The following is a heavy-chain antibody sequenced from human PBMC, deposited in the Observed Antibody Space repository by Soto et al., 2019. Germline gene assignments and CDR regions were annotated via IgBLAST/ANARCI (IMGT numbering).Heavy chain of an antibody. D-gene: IGHD3-10*01. CDR3: ARDLCPLGSGTACPLYGLDI. CDR2: LKSDNGGT. V-gene: IGHV1-2*02. J-gene: IGHJ6*02. CDR1: GYTFTGHY. Sequence: QVQLVQSGAEVKPPGASVKVSCKASGYTFTGHYMHWVRQVSGKRLEHLGWLKSDNGGTYYAPKFQGRVTFTRDTSTSTAYMELNALQSDDTAVYFCARDLCPLGSGTACPLYGLDIWGQGTTVVVS.